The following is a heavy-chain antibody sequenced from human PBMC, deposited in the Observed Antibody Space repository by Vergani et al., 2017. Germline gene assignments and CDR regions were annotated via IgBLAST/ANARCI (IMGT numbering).Heavy chain of an antibody. CDR1: GFTFNHYA. CDR2: IRNKANDYTT. J-gene: IGHJ3*02. V-gene: IGHV3-72*01. Sequence: EVQLLESGGDLVQPGGSLRLSCAASGFTFNHYAMNWVRQAPGKGLEWVGRIRNKANDYTTQYAASVKGRFTISRDDSKSYLYLQMNSLQTEDTALYYCVRVKGSNWNDHLYDIWGQGTLVTVSS. CDR3: VRVKGSNWNDHLYDI. D-gene: IGHD1-1*01.